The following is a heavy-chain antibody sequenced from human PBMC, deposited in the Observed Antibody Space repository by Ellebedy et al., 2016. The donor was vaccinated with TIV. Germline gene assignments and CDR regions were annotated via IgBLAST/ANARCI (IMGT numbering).Heavy chain of an antibody. D-gene: IGHD6-19*01. CDR1: GYTFTDYY. V-gene: IGHV1-2*02. Sequence: AASVKVSCKTSGYTFTDYYVHFPRQTPGQGLEWMGWIHPKTGGTHSAQTFHVTLTRDTSIDTVYMELSSLKSGDTGIYFCARGGDSAWYDLGDYWGQGTLVTVSS. J-gene: IGHJ4*02. CDR2: IHPKTGGT. CDR3: ARGGDSAWYDLGDY.